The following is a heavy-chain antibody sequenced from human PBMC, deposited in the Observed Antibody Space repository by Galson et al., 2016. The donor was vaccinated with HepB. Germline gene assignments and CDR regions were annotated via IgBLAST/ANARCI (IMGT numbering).Heavy chain of an antibody. CDR1: GISVSNSY. CDR2: LYAAGST. D-gene: IGHD4-23*01. CDR3: ARDTSYGGQEVY. Sequence: SLRLSCAASGISVSNSYMSWVRQAPGKGLEWVSVLYAAGSTFYAGSAKGRFTISRDNSKNTLYLQMNSLRVEETAVYYCARDTSYGGQEVYWGRGTLVTVSS. V-gene: IGHV3-53*01. J-gene: IGHJ4*02.